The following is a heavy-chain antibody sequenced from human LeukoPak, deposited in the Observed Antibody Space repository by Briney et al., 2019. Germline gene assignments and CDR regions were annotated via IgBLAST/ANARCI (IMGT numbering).Heavy chain of an antibody. CDR1: GYTFTGYY. CDR3: ATNPPARWYYDSSGYSEPHDAFDI. Sequence: GASVKVSCKASGYTFTGYYMHWVRQAPGQGLEWMGWINPNSGGTNYAQKFQGRVTMTRDTSISTAYMELSRLRSDDTAVYYCATNPPARWYYDSSGYSEPHDAFDIWGQGTMVTVSS. V-gene: IGHV1-2*02. CDR2: INPNSGGT. D-gene: IGHD3-22*01. J-gene: IGHJ3*02.